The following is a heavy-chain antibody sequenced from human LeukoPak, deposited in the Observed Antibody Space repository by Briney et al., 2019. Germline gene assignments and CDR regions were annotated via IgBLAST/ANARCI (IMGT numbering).Heavy chain of an antibody. Sequence: SVKVSCKASGGTFSSYAISWVRQAPGQGLEWMGGIIPIFGTANYAQKFQGRVTITTDESTSTAYMELRSLRSEDTAVYYCASSRDGYNGYYYYYYMDVWGKGTTVTVSS. J-gene: IGHJ6*03. V-gene: IGHV1-69*05. CDR2: IIPIFGTA. CDR3: ASSRDGYNGYYYYYYMDV. D-gene: IGHD5-24*01. CDR1: GGTFSSYA.